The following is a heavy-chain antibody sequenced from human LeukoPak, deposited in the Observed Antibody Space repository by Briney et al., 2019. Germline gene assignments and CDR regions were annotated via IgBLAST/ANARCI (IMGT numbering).Heavy chain of an antibody. D-gene: IGHD2-2*01. CDR2: IHHTGST. V-gene: IGHV4-30-2*01. CDR1: GGSISSSGYS. CDR3: ARGAPSWDIVVVPATTRHAFDI. J-gene: IGHJ3*02. Sequence: ASETLSLTCAVSGGSISSSGYSWSWIRQPPGKGLEWIGYIHHTGSTYYNPSLKSRVTISVDRSKNQFSLKLSSVTAADTAVYYCARGAPSWDIVVVPATTRHAFDIWGQGTMVTVSS.